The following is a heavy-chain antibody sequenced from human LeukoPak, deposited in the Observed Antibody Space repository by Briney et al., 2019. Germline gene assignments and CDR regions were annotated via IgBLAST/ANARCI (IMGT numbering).Heavy chain of an antibody. Sequence: GESLKISCRGSGYTFTNYWIGWVRQMPGKGLEWMGIIHPDDSDTRYSPSFQGQVTISADKSISTAYLQWSSLKASDTAMYYCARHVDKVGATDYYYYYMDVWGKGTTVTVSS. J-gene: IGHJ6*03. D-gene: IGHD1-26*01. CDR2: IHPDDSDT. V-gene: IGHV5-51*01. CDR1: GYTFTNYW. CDR3: ARHVDKVGATDYYYYYMDV.